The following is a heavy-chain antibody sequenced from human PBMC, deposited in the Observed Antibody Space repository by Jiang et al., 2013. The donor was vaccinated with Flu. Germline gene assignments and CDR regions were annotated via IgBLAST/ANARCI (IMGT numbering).Heavy chain of an antibody. CDR3: ARAGYYDSSGYYYLGY. CDR2: IFPIFGTT. Sequence: SCKASGGTFSSYAISWVRQAPGQGLEWMGGIFPIFGTTNYAQRFQGRVTMTADESTSTAYMELSSLRSEDTAVYYCARAGYYDSSGYYYLGYWGQGTLVTVSS. J-gene: IGHJ4*02. CDR1: GGTFSSYA. D-gene: IGHD3-22*01. V-gene: IGHV1-69*01.